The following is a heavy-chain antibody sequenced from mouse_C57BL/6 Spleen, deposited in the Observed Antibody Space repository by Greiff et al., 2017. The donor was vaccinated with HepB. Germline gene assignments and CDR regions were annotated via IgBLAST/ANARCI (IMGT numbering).Heavy chain of an antibody. J-gene: IGHJ1*03. CDR3: ARLTYYGSSYDWYFDV. V-gene: IGHV1-82*01. D-gene: IGHD1-1*01. CDR1: GYAFSSSW. Sequence: QVQLQQSGPELVKPGASVKISCKASGYAFSSSWMNWVKQRPGKGLEWIGRIYPGDGDTNYNGKFKGKATLTADKSSSTAYMQLSSLTSEDSAVYFCARLTYYGSSYDWYFDVWGTGTTVTVSS. CDR2: IYPGDGDT.